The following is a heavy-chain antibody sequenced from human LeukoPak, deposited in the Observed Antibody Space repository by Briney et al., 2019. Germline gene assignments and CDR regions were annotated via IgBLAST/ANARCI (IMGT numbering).Heavy chain of an antibody. CDR2: TFYRSKWYN. V-gene: IGHV6-1*01. J-gene: IGHJ2*01. CDR3: ARARGYFDL. CDR1: GDSVSSSNAA. Sequence: SQTVSLTCVISGDSVSSSNAAWGWIRQSPSRGLEWLGRTFYRSKWYNDYAVSVKSRISINPDTSKNQFSLHLNSVTPEDTAVYYCARARGYFDLWGRGTLVTVSS.